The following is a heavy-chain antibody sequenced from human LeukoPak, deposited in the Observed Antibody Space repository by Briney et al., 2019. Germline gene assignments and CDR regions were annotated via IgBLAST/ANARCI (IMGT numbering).Heavy chain of an antibody. J-gene: IGHJ4*02. V-gene: IGHV4-34*01. Sequence: PSETLSLTCAVYGGSFSGYYWSWIRQPPGKGLEWIGEINHSGSTNYNPSLKSRVTISVDTSKNQFSLKLSSVTAADTAVYYCARKRGTDYFDYWGQGTLVTVSS. CDR2: INHSGST. CDR1: GGSFSGYY. CDR3: ARKRGTDYFDY.